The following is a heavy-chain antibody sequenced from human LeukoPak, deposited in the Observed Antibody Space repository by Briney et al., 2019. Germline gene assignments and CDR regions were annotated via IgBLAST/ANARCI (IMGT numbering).Heavy chain of an antibody. J-gene: IGHJ4*02. V-gene: IGHV6-1*01. Sequence: SQTLSLTCAISGDSVSSNSAAWNWIRQSPSRGLECLGRTYYRSKWYNDYAVSVKSRITINPDTSKNQFSLQLNSVTPEDTAVYYCARDYQGTVAVAGTTEKIFDYWGQGTLVTVSS. CDR1: GDSVSSNSAA. CDR2: TYYRSKWYN. D-gene: IGHD6-19*01. CDR3: ARDYQGTVAVAGTTEKIFDY.